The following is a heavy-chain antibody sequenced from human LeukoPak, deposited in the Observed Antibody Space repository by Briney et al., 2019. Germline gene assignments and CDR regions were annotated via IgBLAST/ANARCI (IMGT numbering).Heavy chain of an antibody. Sequence: GASLRLSCAASGFTFSSYAMSWVRQAPGKGLEWVSATSGSGGSTYYADSVKGRFTISRDNSKNTLYLQMNSLRAEDTAVYYCTKDHRASIVGATPYFDYWGQGTLVTVSS. CDR1: GFTFSSYA. CDR2: TSGSGGST. V-gene: IGHV3-23*01. D-gene: IGHD1-26*01. CDR3: TKDHRASIVGATPYFDY. J-gene: IGHJ4*02.